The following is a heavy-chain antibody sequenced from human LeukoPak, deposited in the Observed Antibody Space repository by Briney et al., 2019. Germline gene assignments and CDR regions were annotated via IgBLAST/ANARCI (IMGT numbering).Heavy chain of an antibody. CDR3: ARGSMVRGVIITPRAFGI. V-gene: IGHV4-61*02. J-gene: IGHJ3*02. D-gene: IGHD3-10*01. CDR1: GGSISSGSYY. Sequence: SQTLSLTCTVSGGSISSGSYYWSWIRQPAGKGLEWIGRIYTSGSTNYNPSLKSRVTISVDTSKNQFSLKLSSVTAADTAVYYCARGSMVRGVIITPRAFGIWGQGTMVTVSS. CDR2: IYTSGST.